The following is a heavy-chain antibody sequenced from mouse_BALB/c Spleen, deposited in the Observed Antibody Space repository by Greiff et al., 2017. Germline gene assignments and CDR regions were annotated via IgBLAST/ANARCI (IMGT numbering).Heavy chain of an antibody. CDR2: ISDGSSYT. J-gene: IGHJ4*01. D-gene: IGHD1-1*01. CDR1: GFTFSDYY. CDR3: ARGRYGSSPYAMDY. Sequence: EVHLVESGGGLVKPGGSLKLSCAASGFTFSDYYMYWVRQTPEKRLEWVATISDGSSYTYYPDSVKGRFTISRDNAKNNLYLQMSSLKSEDTAMYYCARGRYGSSPYAMDYWGQGTSVTVSS. V-gene: IGHV5-4*02.